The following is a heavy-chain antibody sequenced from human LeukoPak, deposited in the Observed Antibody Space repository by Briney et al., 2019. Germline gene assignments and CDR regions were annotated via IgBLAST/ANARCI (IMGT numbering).Heavy chain of an antibody. Sequence: TQTLSLTCTVSGGSIRSGGYYWSWIRQHPGKGLEWFGNIYYSGSTYYNPSLKSRVTISVDTSKNQFSLKLSSVTAADTAVYYCARGYGSGSYYPYWGQGTLVTVSS. J-gene: IGHJ4*02. D-gene: IGHD3-10*01. CDR2: IYYSGST. CDR3: ARGYGSGSYYPY. CDR1: GGSIRSGGYY. V-gene: IGHV4-31*03.